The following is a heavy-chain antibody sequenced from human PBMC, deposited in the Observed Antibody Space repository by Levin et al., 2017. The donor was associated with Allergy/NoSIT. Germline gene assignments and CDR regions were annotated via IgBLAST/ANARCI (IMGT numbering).Heavy chain of an antibody. Sequence: TLSLTLTCTLSEFSLSTRGVGVGWIRQPPGKALEWLALIYGDDDKRYNPSLESRLTITKDTSKNQVVLTMTNVDPVDTGQYYCAQNPYYDSSGNYLRGAFDIWGQGTVVTVSS. V-gene: IGHV2-5*02. CDR1: EFSLSTRGVG. D-gene: IGHD3-22*01. J-gene: IGHJ3*02. CDR3: AQNPYYDSSGNYLRGAFDI. CDR2: IYGDDDK.